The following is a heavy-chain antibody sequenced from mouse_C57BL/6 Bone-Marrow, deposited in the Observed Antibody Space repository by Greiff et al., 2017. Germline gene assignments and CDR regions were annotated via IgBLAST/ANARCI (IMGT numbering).Heavy chain of an antibody. CDR2: INYDGSST. CDR3: AGNFYNAIDY. CDR1: GFTFSDYY. Sequence: EVKLVEPEGGLVQPGSSMKLSCTASGFTFSDYYMAWVRQVPEKGLEWVANINYDGSSTYYHDALKSRFIISRDNAKNILYLQMSSLKSEDTATYYCAGNFYNAIDYWGQGTAVTVTS. J-gene: IGHJ4*01. V-gene: IGHV5-16*01.